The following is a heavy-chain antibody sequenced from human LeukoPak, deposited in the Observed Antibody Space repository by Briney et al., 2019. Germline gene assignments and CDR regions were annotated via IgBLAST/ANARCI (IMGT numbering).Heavy chain of an antibody. J-gene: IGHJ4*02. D-gene: IGHD3-10*01. Sequence: GGSLRLSCAASGSTFSSYAMSRGRQAPGKGLEWVSAISGSGGSTYYADSVKGRFTISRDNSKNTLYLQMNSLRAEDTAVYYCAKDPLGRGVRGVISIDYWGQGTLVIVSS. CDR2: ISGSGGST. CDR3: AKDPLGRGVRGVISIDY. V-gene: IGHV3-23*01. CDR1: GSTFSSYA.